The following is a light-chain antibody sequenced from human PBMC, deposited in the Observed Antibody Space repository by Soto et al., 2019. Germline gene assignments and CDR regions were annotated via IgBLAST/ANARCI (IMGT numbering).Light chain of an antibody. V-gene: IGKV3-11*01. J-gene: IGKJ4*01. CDR1: QTDSRY. Sequence: VLTQSPATLFLSPGERATLSCRASQTDSRYLAWYQQKPGQAPRLLIYYASNRATGIPARFSGSGSGTDYTLTISSLEPEDFAVYYCQQRSTWPLFTFGGGTKVEI. CDR2: YAS. CDR3: QQRSTWPLFT.